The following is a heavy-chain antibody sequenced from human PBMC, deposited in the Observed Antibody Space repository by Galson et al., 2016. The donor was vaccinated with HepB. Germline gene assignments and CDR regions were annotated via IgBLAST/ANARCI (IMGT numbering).Heavy chain of an antibody. J-gene: IGHJ4*02. D-gene: IGHD3-9*01. V-gene: IGHV3-30*18. Sequence: SLRLSCAASGFAFSNYAMHWVRQAPGKGLEWVAVVSYDGRNKYYADSVKGRFTISRDNSKNTVYPQMNRLRVEDTAVYYCAKNDILAGYSAFDYWGQGTLVTVSS. CDR3: AKNDILAGYSAFDY. CDR1: GFAFSNYA. CDR2: VSYDGRNK.